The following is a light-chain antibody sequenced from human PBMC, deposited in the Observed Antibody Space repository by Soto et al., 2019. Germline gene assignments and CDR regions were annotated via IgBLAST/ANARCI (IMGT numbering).Light chain of an antibody. J-gene: IGKJ1*01. V-gene: IGKV3-15*01. Sequence: EIVMTQSPATLSVSPGERATLSCRASQSVSSNLAWYQQKPGQAPRRLIDGASTRATGIPARFSGSGSGTEFTLTISSLQSEDFAVYYCQQYNNWPRTFGQGTKVEI. CDR3: QQYNNWPRT. CDR1: QSVSSN. CDR2: GAS.